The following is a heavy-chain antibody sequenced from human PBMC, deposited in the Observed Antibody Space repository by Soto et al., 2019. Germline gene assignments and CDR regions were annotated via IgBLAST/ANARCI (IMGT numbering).Heavy chain of an antibody. J-gene: IGHJ6*02. CDR1: GFTFSSYA. Sequence: PGGSLRPSCAASGFTFSSYAMKWVRQAPGKGLEWVSLIGESGTPTYYADSVKGRFTISRDNSGNTLFLEMHSLRAEDTAVYYCARYIPGVRYYGMDVWGQGTTVTV. D-gene: IGHD2-2*01. V-gene: IGHV3-23*01. CDR3: ARYIPGVRYYGMDV. CDR2: IGESGTPT.